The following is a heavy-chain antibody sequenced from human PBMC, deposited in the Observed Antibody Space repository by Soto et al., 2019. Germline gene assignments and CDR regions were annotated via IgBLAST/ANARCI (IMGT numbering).Heavy chain of an antibody. J-gene: IGHJ5*02. CDR1: GYTFTSYA. Sequence: ASVKVSCKASGYTFTSYAIHWVRQAPGQRLEWMGWINAGNGNTKYSQKFQGRVTITRDTSASTAYMELSSLRSEDTAVYYCARDWNDFWSGPYLEPWGQGTLVTVSS. CDR2: INAGNGNT. CDR3: ARDWNDFWSGPYLEP. D-gene: IGHD3-3*01. V-gene: IGHV1-3*01.